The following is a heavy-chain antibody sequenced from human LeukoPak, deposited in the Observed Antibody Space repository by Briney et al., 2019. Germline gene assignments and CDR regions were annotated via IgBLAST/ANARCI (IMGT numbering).Heavy chain of an antibody. CDR2: INHSGYT. D-gene: IGHD4-17*01. V-gene: IGHV4-34*01. CDR3: TRMTTGHDY. CDR1: GVSFNDYY. Sequence: SETLSLTCAVSGVSFNDYYWSGVHQTPGKGLEWIGEINHSGYTNDSPSLKSRVTISIDTSRKQFSLNLRSVTVADTGIYYCTRMTTGHDYWGQGTLVTVSS. J-gene: IGHJ4*02.